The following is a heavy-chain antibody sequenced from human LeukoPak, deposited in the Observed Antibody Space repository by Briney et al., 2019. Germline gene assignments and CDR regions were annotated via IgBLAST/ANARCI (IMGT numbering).Heavy chain of an antibody. V-gene: IGHV3-23*01. CDR3: AKPPSVTVMANWYFDL. CDR1: GFTFSSYW. CDR2: ISDGGGST. Sequence: GGSLRLSCAASGFTFSSYWMSWVRQAPGKGLEWVSAISDGGGSTYYVDSVKGRFTISRDNSKNTLYLQMNSLRAEDTAVYYCAKPPSVTVMANWYFDLWGRGTLVTVSS. D-gene: IGHD5-18*01. J-gene: IGHJ2*01.